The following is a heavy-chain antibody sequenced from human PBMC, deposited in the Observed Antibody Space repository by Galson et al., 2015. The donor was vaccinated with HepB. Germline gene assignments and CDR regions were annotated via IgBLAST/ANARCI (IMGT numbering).Heavy chain of an antibody. Sequence: LSLTCTVSGASISSYYWYWIRQPPGKGLEWIGYISYSGSPNYNPSLKSRVSISINTSKNQFSLNLSSVTAADTAVYYCARVYDSSSADLDYWGQGTLVTVSS. V-gene: IGHV4-59*01. CDR2: ISYSGSP. J-gene: IGHJ4*02. CDR3: ARVYDSSSADLDY. D-gene: IGHD6-6*01. CDR1: GASISSYY.